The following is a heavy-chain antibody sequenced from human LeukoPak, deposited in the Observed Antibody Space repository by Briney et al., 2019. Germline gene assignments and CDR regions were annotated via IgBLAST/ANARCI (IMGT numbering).Heavy chain of an antibody. CDR1: GFTFSGSE. J-gene: IGHJ6*02. Sequence: SGGSLRLFCAASGFTFSGSEMHWVRQAPGKGLEWASYISTSGSTIYCADSVEGRFSISRDNAKNSLYLQMNSLRAEDTAVYYCARGRFGSVWGQGTTVTVSS. V-gene: IGHV3-48*03. CDR3: ARGRFGSV. CDR2: ISTSGSTI. D-gene: IGHD3-3*01.